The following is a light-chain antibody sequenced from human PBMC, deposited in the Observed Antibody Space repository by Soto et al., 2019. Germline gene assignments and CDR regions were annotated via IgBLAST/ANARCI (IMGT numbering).Light chain of an antibody. V-gene: IGKV3-11*01. J-gene: IGKJ4*01. CDR1: HSVSNY. Sequence: EIVLTQSPATLSLSPGERATLSCRASHSVSNYLPWYQHKPGQAPRLLIYDASNRATDIPARFSGSGSGTDFTLTISCLEPEDFAVYYCQHRSTWPLTFGGGTKVAIK. CDR2: DAS. CDR3: QHRSTWPLT.